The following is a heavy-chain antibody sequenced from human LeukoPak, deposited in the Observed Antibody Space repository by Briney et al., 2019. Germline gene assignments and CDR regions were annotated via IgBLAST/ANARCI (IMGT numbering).Heavy chain of an antibody. Sequence: PSETLSLTCTVSGGSISSSSYYWGWIRQPPGKGLEWIGSIYYSGSTYYNPSLKSRVTISIDTSKNQFSLKLSSVTAADTAVYYCARIRGGISPIDYWGQGTLVTVSS. CDR1: GGSISSSSYY. D-gene: IGHD6-13*01. CDR3: ARIRGGISPIDY. V-gene: IGHV4-39*01. CDR2: IYYSGST. J-gene: IGHJ4*02.